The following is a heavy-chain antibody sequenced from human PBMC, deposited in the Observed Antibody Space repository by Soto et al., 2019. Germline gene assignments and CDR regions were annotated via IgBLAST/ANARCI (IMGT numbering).Heavy chain of an antibody. CDR3: AKLLDSSSQWFDY. V-gene: IGHV3-30*18. CDR2: ISYDGSSK. CDR1: GFTFSSYG. J-gene: IGHJ4*02. D-gene: IGHD6-6*01. Sequence: GGSLRLSCAASGFTFSSYGMHWVRQAPGKGLEWVAVISYDGSSKYYADSVKGRFTISRDNSKNTLYLQMNSLRAEDTAVYYCAKLLDSSSQWFDYWGQGTLVTVSS.